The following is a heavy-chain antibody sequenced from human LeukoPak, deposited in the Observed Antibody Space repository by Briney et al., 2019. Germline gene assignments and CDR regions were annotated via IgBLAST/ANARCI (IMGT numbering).Heavy chain of an antibody. CDR2: ISSSGSTI. J-gene: IGHJ4*02. CDR3: AREYADAFDY. CDR1: GFTFSSYE. V-gene: IGHV3-48*03. Sequence: PGGSLRLSCVASGFTFSSYEMNWVRQAPGKGLEWVSYISSSGSTIYYADSVKGRFTISRDNAKNSLYLQMNSLRAEDTAVYYCAREYADAFDYWGQGTLVTVSS.